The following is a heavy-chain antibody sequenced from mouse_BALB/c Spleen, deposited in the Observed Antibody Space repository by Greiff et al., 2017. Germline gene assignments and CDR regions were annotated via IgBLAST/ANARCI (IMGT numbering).Heavy chain of an antibody. J-gene: IGHJ4*01. CDR2: IYPGSGST. CDR1: GYTFTSYW. Sequence: LQQPGSELVRPGASVKLSCKASGYTFTSYWMHWVKQRHGQGLEWIGNIYPGSGSTNYDEKFKSKGTLTVDTSSSTAYMHLSSLTSEDSAVYYCTRTGREAMDYWGQGTSVTVSS. V-gene: IGHV1S22*01. CDR3: TRTGREAMDY.